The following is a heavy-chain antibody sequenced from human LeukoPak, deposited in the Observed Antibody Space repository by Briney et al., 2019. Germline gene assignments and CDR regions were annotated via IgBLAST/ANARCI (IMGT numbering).Heavy chain of an antibody. Sequence: PSETLSLTCTVSGGSISSSSYYWGWIRQPPGKGLEWIGSIHYSGSTYYKPSLNSRVTMSVDTSTNQVSLKLSSVTAADTAVYYCARGGYDSRGYYHFDHWGQGTLVTVSS. J-gene: IGHJ4*02. CDR2: IHYSGST. D-gene: IGHD3-22*01. V-gene: IGHV4-39*07. CDR1: GGSISSSSYY. CDR3: ARGGYDSRGYYHFDH.